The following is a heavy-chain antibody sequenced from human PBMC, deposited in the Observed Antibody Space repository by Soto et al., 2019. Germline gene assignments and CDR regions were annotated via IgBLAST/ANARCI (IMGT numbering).Heavy chain of an antibody. D-gene: IGHD3-10*01. V-gene: IGHV3-7*01. CDR2: IKLDGSEK. CDR1: GFTFSDYW. Sequence: EVQLVESGGDLVQPGGSLRLSCAASGFTFSDYWMSWVRQAPGKGLEWVANIKLDGSEKYYVVSVKGRFTIYRDNAKSTLYRQMNSLRGDDRAVYYCARDAGSHFYWGQGTLVTASS. CDR3: ARDAGSHFY. J-gene: IGHJ4*02.